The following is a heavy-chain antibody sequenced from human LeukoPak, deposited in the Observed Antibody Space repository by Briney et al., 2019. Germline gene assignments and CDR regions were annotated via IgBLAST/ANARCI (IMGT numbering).Heavy chain of an antibody. CDR2: INPNSGDT. D-gene: IGHD4-17*01. Sequence: ASVKVSCKASGYTFTAYYIHWVRQAPGQGLEWMGWINPNSGDTNYTQNFQGEVTLTRDMSINTVYLELSRLRSDDTAVYYCARAGYGDYGDYDYWGQGTLVTVSS. CDR3: ARAGYGDYGDYDY. CDR1: GYTFTAYY. V-gene: IGHV1-2*02. J-gene: IGHJ4*02.